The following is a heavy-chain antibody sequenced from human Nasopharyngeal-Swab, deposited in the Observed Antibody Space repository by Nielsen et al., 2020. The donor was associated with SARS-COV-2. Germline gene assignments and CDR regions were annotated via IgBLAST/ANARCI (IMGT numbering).Heavy chain of an antibody. J-gene: IGHJ6*02. Sequence: WVRQAPGQGLEWMGRINPNSGGTNYAQKFQGRVTMTRDTSISTAYMELSRLRSDDTAVYYRARRPTGTEKDYYYGMDVWGQGTTVTVSS. D-gene: IGHD1-1*01. CDR2: INPNSGGT. V-gene: IGHV1-2*06. CDR3: ARRPTGTEKDYYYGMDV.